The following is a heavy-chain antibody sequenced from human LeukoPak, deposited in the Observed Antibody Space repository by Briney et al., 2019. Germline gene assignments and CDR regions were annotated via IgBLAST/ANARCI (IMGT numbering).Heavy chain of an antibody. CDR1: GFSFSTSG. CDR3: VRDGAHWDLDY. D-gene: IGHD7-27*01. CDR2: IQFDGGNE. J-gene: IGHJ4*02. V-gene: IGHV3-30*02. Sequence: GGSLRLSCAASGFSFSTSGMYWIRQAPGKGLEWVAFIQFDGGNEYYADSVKGRFTISRDNSKNTVHLQMNSLRAEDTAMYYCVRDGAHWDLDYWGQGTLVTVSS.